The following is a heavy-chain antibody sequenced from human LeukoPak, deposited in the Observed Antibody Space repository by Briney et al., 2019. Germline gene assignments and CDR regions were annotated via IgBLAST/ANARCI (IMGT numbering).Heavy chain of an antibody. CDR3: ARERRGYSGYDPSPFDC. CDR2: IIPIFGTA. D-gene: IGHD5-12*01. Sequence: ASVKVSCKASGGTPSSYAISWLRQAPGQELEWMGGIIPIFGTANYAQKFQGRVTITADESTSTAYMELSSLRSEDTAVYYCARERRGYSGYDPSPFDCRGEPTQVTVSP. V-gene: IGHV1-69*13. CDR1: GGTPSSYA. J-gene: IGHJ4*02.